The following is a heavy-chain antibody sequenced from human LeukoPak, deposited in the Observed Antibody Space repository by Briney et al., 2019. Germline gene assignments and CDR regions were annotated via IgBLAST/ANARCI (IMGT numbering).Heavy chain of an antibody. CDR2: ISDGGSRT. CDR3: AKVQLGIGVDY. V-gene: IGHV3-23*01. D-gene: IGHD7-27*01. CDR1: GFSFSSYA. Sequence: GGSLRLSCAASGFSFSSYAVSWVRQAPGKGLEWVSGISDGGSRTYYADSVKGRFAISRDDSKNTLYLQMNSLRAEDTAVYYCAKVQLGIGVDYWGQGTLVTVSS. J-gene: IGHJ4*02.